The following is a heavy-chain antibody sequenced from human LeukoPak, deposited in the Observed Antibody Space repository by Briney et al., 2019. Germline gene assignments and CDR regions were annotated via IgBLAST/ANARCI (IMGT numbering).Heavy chain of an antibody. CDR2: IIPIFGTA. J-gene: IGHJ3*02. CDR3: ARYCSGGSCLDAFDI. Sequence: SVNVSCKASVGTFSSYAISWVRQAPGQGLEWMGGIIPIFGTANYAQKFQGRVTITADESTSTAYMELSSLRSEDTAVYYCARYCSGGSCLDAFDIWGQGTMVTVSS. D-gene: IGHD2-15*01. CDR1: VGTFSSYA. V-gene: IGHV1-69*01.